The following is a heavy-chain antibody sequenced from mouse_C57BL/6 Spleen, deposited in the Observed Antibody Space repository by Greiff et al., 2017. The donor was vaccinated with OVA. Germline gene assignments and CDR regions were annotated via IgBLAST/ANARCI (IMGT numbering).Heavy chain of an antibody. J-gene: IGHJ3*01. CDR3: ARSYGRGWFAY. CDR1: GYTFTSYW. Sequence: QVQLQQSGAELAKPGASVKLSCKASGYTFTSYWMHWVKQRPGQGLEWIGYINPSSGYTKYNQKFKDKVTLTADKSSSTAYMQLSSLTYEDSAVYYCARSYGRGWFAYWGQGTLVTVSA. D-gene: IGHD1-1*01. V-gene: IGHV1-7*01. CDR2: INPSSGYT.